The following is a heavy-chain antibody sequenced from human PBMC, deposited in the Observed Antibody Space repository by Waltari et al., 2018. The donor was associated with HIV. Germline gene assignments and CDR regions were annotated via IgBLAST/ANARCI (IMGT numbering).Heavy chain of an antibody. CDR3: ARRSSSWYFDY. J-gene: IGHJ4*02. CDR2: IYYSGST. V-gene: IGHV4-31*03. CDR1: GGSIRSGGSY. Sequence: QVQLQESGPGLVKPSQTLSLTCTVSGGSIRSGGSYWSWIRQHPGKGLEWIGYIYYSGSTYYNPSLKSRVTISVDTSKNQFSLKLSSVTAADTAVYYCARRSSSWYFDYWGQGTLVTVSS. D-gene: IGHD6-13*01.